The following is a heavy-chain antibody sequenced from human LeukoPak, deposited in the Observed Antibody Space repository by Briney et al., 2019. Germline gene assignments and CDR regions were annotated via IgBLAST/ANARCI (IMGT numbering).Heavy chain of an antibody. CDR1: GFTFDDYA. CDR3: AQDMGPGWYAFGI. Sequence: GRSLRLSFAASGFTFDDYAMHWVRQAPGKGLEWVSGISWNSGSIGYADSVKGRFTISRDNAKNSLYLQMNSLRAEDMALYYCAQDMGPGWYAFGIWGQGTMVTVSS. D-gene: IGHD2-8*01. J-gene: IGHJ3*02. CDR2: ISWNSGSI. V-gene: IGHV3-9*03.